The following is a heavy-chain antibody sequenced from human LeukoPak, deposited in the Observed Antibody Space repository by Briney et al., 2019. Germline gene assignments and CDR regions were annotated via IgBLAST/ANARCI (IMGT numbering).Heavy chain of an antibody. CDR3: AKFYSPTAYSEGFDP. CDR2: ISSSGSTI. Sequence: PGGSLRLSCAASGFTFSDYYMSWIRQAPGKGPEWVSYISSSGSTIYYADSVKGRFTISRDNAKNTLYLQMNSLRAEDTAVYYCAKFYSPTAYSEGFDPWGQGTLVTVSS. V-gene: IGHV3-11*01. CDR1: GFTFSDYY. J-gene: IGHJ5*02. D-gene: IGHD3-3*01.